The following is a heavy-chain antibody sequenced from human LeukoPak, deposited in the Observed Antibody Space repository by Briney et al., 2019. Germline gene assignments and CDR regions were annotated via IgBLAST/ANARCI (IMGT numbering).Heavy chain of an antibody. CDR1: GYTLTELS. Sequence: ASVKVSCKVSGYTLTELSMHWVRQAPGKGLEWMGGFDPEDGETIYAQKFQGRVTITEDTSTDTAYMDLSSLRSEDTAVYYCARVSPTRIGAGTDAFDIWGQGTMVTVSS. V-gene: IGHV1-24*01. CDR3: ARVSPTRIGAGTDAFDI. D-gene: IGHD6-13*01. J-gene: IGHJ3*02. CDR2: FDPEDGET.